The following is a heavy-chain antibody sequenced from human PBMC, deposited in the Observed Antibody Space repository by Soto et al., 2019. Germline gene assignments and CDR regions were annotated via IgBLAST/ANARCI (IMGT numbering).Heavy chain of an antibody. D-gene: IGHD2-2*01. Sequence: EVQLVESGGGLVQLGGSQRLSCADSGFTFPNYWMSWVRQAPGKGLERVANIKQDGSEKYYVDSVKGRFTISRDNAKNSLYLQMNSLRAEDTAVYYCARDLLIVVVPAAGRKDVWGRGTTVTVSS. CDR1: GFTFPNYW. CDR3: ARDLLIVVVPAAGRKDV. CDR2: IKQDGSEK. J-gene: IGHJ6*04. V-gene: IGHV3-7*01.